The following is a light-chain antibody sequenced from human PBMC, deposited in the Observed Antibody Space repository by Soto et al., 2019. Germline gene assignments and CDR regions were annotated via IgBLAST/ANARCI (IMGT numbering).Light chain of an antibody. CDR3: QQYGSSPT. Sequence: EIVLTQSPGTLSLSPGERATLSCRASQSVRGSVAWYQQKFGQAPRLLIYDASRRATGIPERFSGSGSGTDFTLTINRLEPEDFAVYYCQQYGSSPTFGLGTKVDIK. CDR2: DAS. V-gene: IGKV3-20*01. J-gene: IGKJ1*01. CDR1: QSVRGS.